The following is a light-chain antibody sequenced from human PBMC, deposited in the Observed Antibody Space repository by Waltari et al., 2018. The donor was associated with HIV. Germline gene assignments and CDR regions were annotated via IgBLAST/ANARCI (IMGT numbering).Light chain of an antibody. CDR2: SSN. J-gene: IGLJ1*01. CDR1: GSNIGSNA. V-gene: IGLV1-44*01. CDR3: AAWGDSLTSFV. Sequence: QSVLTQPPSAPGTPGQRVVISCSGSGSNIGSNAVNWYQQFPGTAPKLLIYSSNQRPSGVPDRFSGSKSGTSASLAISGLQSDDEADYYCAAWGDSLTSFVFGTGTKVTVL.